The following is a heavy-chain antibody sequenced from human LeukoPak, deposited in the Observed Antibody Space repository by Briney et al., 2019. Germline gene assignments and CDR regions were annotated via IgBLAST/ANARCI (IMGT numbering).Heavy chain of an antibody. V-gene: IGHV1-46*01. Sequence: ASVKVSCKASGYTFTGYYMHWVRQAPGQGLEWMGIINPSGGSTSYAQKFQGRVTMTRDTSTSTVYMELSSLRSEDTAVYYYARAYTNRGSGWYSQGDYYYMDVWGKGTTVTISS. CDR1: GYTFTGYY. CDR3: ARAYTNRGSGWYSQGDYYYMDV. J-gene: IGHJ6*03. D-gene: IGHD6-19*01. CDR2: INPSGGST.